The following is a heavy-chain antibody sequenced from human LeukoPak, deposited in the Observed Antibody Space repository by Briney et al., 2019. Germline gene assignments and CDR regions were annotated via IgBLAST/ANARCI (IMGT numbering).Heavy chain of an antibody. D-gene: IGHD3-10*01. Sequence: SETLSLTCTVSGYSISSGYYWGWIRQPPGKGLEWIGSIYYSGSTYYNPSLKSRVTISVDTSKDQFSLKLSSVTAADTAVYYCARLLTYYYGSGSYWGMRWFDPWGQGTLVTVSS. V-gene: IGHV4-38-2*02. CDR1: GYSISSGYY. J-gene: IGHJ5*02. CDR2: IYYSGST. CDR3: ARLLTYYYGSGSYWGMRWFDP.